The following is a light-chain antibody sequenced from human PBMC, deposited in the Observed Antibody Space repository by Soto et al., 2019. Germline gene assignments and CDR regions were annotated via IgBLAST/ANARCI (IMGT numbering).Light chain of an antibody. Sequence: IQMTQPPSPPSTFYANKSPLPFRASQRINIYLNWYRQKPGKAPELLIYSASNLQSRVPSRFSGSGSGTDFTLTISGLQSEDFATYYCQQSFSTPTFGQGTRLEIK. CDR2: SAS. CDR1: QRINIY. J-gene: IGKJ5*01. V-gene: IGKV1-39*01. CDR3: QQSFSTPT.